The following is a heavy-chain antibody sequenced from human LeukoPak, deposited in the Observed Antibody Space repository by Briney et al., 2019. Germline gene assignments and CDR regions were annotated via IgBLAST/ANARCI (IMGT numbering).Heavy chain of an antibody. Sequence: GGSLRLSCAASGFKVSSRYMSWVRQAPGRGLVWGSVIHSGGSTSYADSVTGRFIISRDNLKHTVLLQVDSVRVEDTAVYYCARDNGAAYYYYLDVWGKGTTVTVSS. J-gene: IGHJ6*03. CDR2: IHSGGST. CDR3: ARDNGAAYYYYLDV. V-gene: IGHV3-53*01. D-gene: IGHD2-15*01. CDR1: GFKVSSRY.